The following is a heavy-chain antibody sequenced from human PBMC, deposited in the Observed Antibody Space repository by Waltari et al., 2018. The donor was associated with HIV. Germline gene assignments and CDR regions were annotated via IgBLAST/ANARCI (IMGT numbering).Heavy chain of an antibody. J-gene: IGHJ5*02. CDR3: AQGHSSGYFWFDP. CDR1: GFTVSSNY. Sequence: EVQLVESGGGLVQPGGSLRLSCAASGFTVSSNYMNWVRQAPGKGLKWVSVIYSGGTTYYADSVKGRFTISRDNSKNTLYLQMNSLRAEDTAVYYCAQGHSSGYFWFDPWGQGTLVTVSS. D-gene: IGHD6-19*01. V-gene: IGHV3-66*01. CDR2: IYSGGTT.